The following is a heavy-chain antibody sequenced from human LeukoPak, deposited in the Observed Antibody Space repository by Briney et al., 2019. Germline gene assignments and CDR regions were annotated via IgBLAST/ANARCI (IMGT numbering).Heavy chain of an antibody. CDR2: INPSGGST. V-gene: IGHV1-46*01. Sequence: ASVKVSCKASGYTFTSYYMHWVRQAPRQGLEWMGIINPSGGSTSYAQKFQGRVTMTRDTSTSTVYMELSSLRSEDTAVYYCARNGLGMDFDYWGQGTLVTVSS. J-gene: IGHJ4*02. D-gene: IGHD7-27*01. CDR3: ARNGLGMDFDY. CDR1: GYTFTSYY.